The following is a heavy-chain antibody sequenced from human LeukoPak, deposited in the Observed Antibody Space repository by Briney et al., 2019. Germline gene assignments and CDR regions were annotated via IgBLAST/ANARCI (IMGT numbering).Heavy chain of an antibody. J-gene: IGHJ4*02. V-gene: IGHV3-23*01. D-gene: IGHD2-21*01. Sequence: PGGSLRLSCAAYGFSFRDYAMSWVRQSPARGLEWVSSLRGNDETFYADSVKGRFTLSRDTSRNTVYLQLNNLRVEDTAMYYCARGSWVSYADVVVWGQGTLVTVSS. CDR2: LRGNDET. CDR3: ARGSWVSYADVVV. CDR1: GFSFRDYA.